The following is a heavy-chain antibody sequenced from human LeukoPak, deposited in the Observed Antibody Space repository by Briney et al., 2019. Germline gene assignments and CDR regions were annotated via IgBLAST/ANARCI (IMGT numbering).Heavy chain of an antibody. CDR2: ISWNSGSI. D-gene: IGHD3-22*01. CDR1: GFTFDDYA. Sequence: AGRSLRLSCAASGFTFDDYAMHWVRQAPGKGLEWVSGISWNSGSIGYADSVKGRFTISRDNAKNSLYLQMNSLRAEDTALYYCAKDGGNGYDYGVYFDYWGQGTLVTVSS. J-gene: IGHJ4*02. CDR3: AKDGGNGYDYGVYFDY. V-gene: IGHV3-9*01.